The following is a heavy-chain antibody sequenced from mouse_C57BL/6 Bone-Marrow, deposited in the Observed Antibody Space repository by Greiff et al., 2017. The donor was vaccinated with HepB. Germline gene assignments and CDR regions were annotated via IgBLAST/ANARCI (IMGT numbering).Heavy chain of an antibody. CDR2: IWSGGST. CDR3: ARNAHFYYYGSSYSFAY. V-gene: IGHV2-2*01. Sequence: VHLVESGPGLVQPSQSLSITCTVSGFSLTSYGVHWVRQSPGKGLEWLGVIWSGGSTDYNAAFISRLSISKDNSKSQVFFKMNSLQADDTAIYYCARNAHFYYYGSSYSFAYWGQGTLVTVSA. CDR1: GFSLTSYG. D-gene: IGHD1-1*01. J-gene: IGHJ3*01.